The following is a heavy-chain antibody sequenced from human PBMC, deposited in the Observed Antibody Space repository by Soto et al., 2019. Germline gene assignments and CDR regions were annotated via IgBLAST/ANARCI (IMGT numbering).Heavy chain of an antibody. V-gene: IGHV3-23*01. CDR3: VKESSGWHCDF. CDR1: GFTFRSDA. Sequence: PGGSLRLSCAASGFTFRSDAMSWVRQAPGKGLEWVSGITGSGISTHYADSVKGRFTISRDNSRNTVSLQMNSLRAEDTAVYYCVKESSGWHCDFWGQGTLVTVSS. D-gene: IGHD6-19*01. CDR2: ITGSGIST. J-gene: IGHJ4*02.